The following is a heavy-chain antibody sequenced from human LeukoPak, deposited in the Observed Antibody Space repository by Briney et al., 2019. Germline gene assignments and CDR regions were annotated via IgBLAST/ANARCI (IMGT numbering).Heavy chain of an antibody. D-gene: IGHD2-21*02. CDR1: GFTFSDYF. J-gene: IGHJ1*01. V-gene: IGHV3-21*01. CDR3: ARGYCGGDCYGD. Sequence: GRSLRLSCAASGFTFSDYFMNWVRQAPGKGLEYVSSISGSSRHIYYADSVKGRFTISRDNTKSSLYLQMNSLRVEDMAVYYCARGYCGGDCYGDWGQGTLVTVSS. CDR2: ISGSSRHI.